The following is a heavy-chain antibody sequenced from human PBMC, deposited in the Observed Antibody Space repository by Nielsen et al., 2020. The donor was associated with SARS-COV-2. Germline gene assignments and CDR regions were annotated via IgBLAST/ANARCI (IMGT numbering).Heavy chain of an antibody. CDR2: INHSGST. CDR1: GGSFSGYY. CDR3: ARDLGISTTAGQPDAFDF. V-gene: IGHV4-34*01. J-gene: IGHJ3*01. Sequence: SETLSLTCAVYGGSFSGYYWSWIRQPPGKGLEWIGEINHSGSTSYNPSLKSRVTISLDTSKNQFSLHLNSVTLEDTAVYYCARDLGISTTAGQPDAFDFWGQGTMVTVSS. D-gene: IGHD1-1*01.